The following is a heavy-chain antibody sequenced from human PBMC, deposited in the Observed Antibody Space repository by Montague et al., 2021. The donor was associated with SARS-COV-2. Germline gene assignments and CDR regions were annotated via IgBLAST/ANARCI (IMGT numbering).Heavy chain of an antibody. CDR2: ITSSGDYI. J-gene: IGHJ3*02. Sequence: SLRLSCAASGFPSSNFSINWVRQAPGKGLEWVSSITSSGDYIWYADSLKGRFTGSRDNAKNSVYLQMSSLRAEDTAVYYCARELGRTGAFDIWGQGIAVTVSS. D-gene: IGHD4-17*01. CDR1: GFPSSNFS. V-gene: IGHV3-21*01. CDR3: ARELGRTGAFDI.